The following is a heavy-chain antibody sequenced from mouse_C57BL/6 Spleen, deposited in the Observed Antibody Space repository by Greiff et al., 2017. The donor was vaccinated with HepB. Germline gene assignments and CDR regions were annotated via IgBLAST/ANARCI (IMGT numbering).Heavy chain of an antibody. V-gene: IGHV1-82*01. CDR1: GYAFSSSW. CDR3: ARWAYGSSYYYAMDY. Sequence: QVQLQQSGPELVKPGASVKISCKASGYAFSSSWMNWVKQRPGKGLEWIGRIYPGDGDTNYNGKFKGKATLTADKSSSTAYMQLSSLTSEDSAVYFCARWAYGSSYYYAMDYWGQGTSVTVSS. CDR2: IYPGDGDT. J-gene: IGHJ4*01. D-gene: IGHD1-1*01.